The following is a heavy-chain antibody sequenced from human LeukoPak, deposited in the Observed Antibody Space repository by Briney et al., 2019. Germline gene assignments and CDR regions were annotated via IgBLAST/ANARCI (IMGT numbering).Heavy chain of an antibody. J-gene: IGHJ4*02. V-gene: IGHV4-59*01. CDR3: ARGGTNFDY. D-gene: IGHD1/OR15-1a*01. CDR2: IYYSGST. Sequence: SETLSLTCTVSGGSISSYYWSWIRQPPGKGLEWIGYIYYSGSTNYNPSLKSRVTISVDTSKNQFSLKLSSVTAADTAVYYCARGGTNFDYWGQGTLVTVSS. CDR1: GGSISSYY.